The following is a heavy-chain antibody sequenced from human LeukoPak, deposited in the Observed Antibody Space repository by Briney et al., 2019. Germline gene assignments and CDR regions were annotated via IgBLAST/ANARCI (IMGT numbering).Heavy chain of an antibody. V-gene: IGHV7-4-1*02. CDR2: INTNTGNP. CDR3: ASAFITMVRGVQGAFDI. D-gene: IGHD3-10*01. Sequence: ASVKVSCKASGYTLTSYAMNWVRQAPGQGLEWVGWINTNTGNPTYAQGFTGRFVFSFDTSVSTAYLQISSLKAEDTAVYYCASAFITMVRGVQGAFDIWGQGTMVTVSS. CDR1: GYTLTSYA. J-gene: IGHJ3*02.